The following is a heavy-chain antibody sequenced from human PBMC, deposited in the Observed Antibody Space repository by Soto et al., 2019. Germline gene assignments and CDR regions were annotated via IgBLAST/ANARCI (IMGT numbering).Heavy chain of an antibody. CDR1: GYSFTSYW. J-gene: IGHJ6*02. D-gene: IGHD2-15*01. V-gene: IGHV5-10-1*01. CDR2: IDPSDSYT. Sequence: PGESLKISCKGSGYSFTSYWISWVRQMPGKGLEWMGRIDPSDSYTNYSPSFQGHVTISADKSISTAYLQWSSLKASDTAMYYCARQQGYCSGGSCYGHYYYYGMDVWGQGTTVTVSS. CDR3: ARQQGYCSGGSCYGHYYYYGMDV.